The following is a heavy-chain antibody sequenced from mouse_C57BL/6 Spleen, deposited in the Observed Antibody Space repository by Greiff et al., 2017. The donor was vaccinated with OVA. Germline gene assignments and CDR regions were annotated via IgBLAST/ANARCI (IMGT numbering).Heavy chain of an antibody. CDR2: IYPGSGST. J-gene: IGHJ2*01. V-gene: IGHV1-55*01. D-gene: IGHD2-1*01. CDR3: ARGDGNYDYFDD. Sequence: QVQLQQPGAELVKPGASVKMSCKASGYTFTSYWITWVKQRPGQGLEWIGDIYPGSGSTNYNEKFKSKATLTVDTSSSTAYMQLSSLTSEDSAVYYCARGDGNYDYFDDWGQGTTLTVSS. CDR1: GYTFTSYW.